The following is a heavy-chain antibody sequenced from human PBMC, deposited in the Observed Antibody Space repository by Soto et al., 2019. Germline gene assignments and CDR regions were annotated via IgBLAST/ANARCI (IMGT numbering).Heavy chain of an antibody. CDR1: GGSISSGGYY. CDR3: ARKSRYCSSTSCYSNWFDP. Sequence: PSETLSLTCTISGGSISSGGYYWSWIRQHPGKGLEWIGYIYYSGSTYYNPSLKSRVTISVDTSKNQFSLKLSSVTAADTAVYYCARKSRYCSSTSCYSNWFDPWGQGTLVTVSS. D-gene: IGHD2-2*01. CDR2: IYYSGST. V-gene: IGHV4-31*03. J-gene: IGHJ5*02.